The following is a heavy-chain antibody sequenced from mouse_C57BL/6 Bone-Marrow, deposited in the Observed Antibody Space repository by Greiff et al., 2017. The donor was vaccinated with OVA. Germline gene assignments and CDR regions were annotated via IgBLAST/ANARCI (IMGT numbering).Heavy chain of an antibody. CDR2: IDPETGGT. CDR3: TRKLFYWYFDV. D-gene: IGHD1-1*02. J-gene: IGHJ1*03. V-gene: IGHV1-15*01. Sequence: QVQLKESGAELVRPGASVTLSCKASGYTFTDYEMHWVKQTPVHGLEWIGAIDPETGGTAYNQKFKGKAILTADKSSSTAYMELRSLTSEDSAVYYCTRKLFYWYFDVWGTGTTVTVSS. CDR1: GYTFTDYE.